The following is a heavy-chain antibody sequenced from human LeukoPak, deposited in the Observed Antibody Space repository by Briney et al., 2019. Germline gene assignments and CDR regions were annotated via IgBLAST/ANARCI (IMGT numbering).Heavy chain of an antibody. CDR2: FGSDSSTI. V-gene: IGHV3-48*01. CDR3: AREGLMVRGVYFDY. D-gene: IGHD3-10*01. J-gene: IGHJ4*02. Sequence: GGSLRLSCAASGFTFSSYAMRWVRQAPGKGLEWVSYFGSDSSTIYYADSVKGRFTISRDNARNSLYLQMNNLRAEDTAVYYCAREGLMVRGVYFDYWGQGTRVTVSS. CDR1: GFTFSSYA.